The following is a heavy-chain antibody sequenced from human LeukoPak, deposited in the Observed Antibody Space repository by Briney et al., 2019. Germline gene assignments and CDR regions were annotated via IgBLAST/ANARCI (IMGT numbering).Heavy chain of an antibody. J-gene: IGHJ4*02. CDR1: GFTFSSYA. CDR2: ISGSGGST. D-gene: IGHD2-2*01. V-gene: IGHV3-23*01. Sequence: GGSLRLSCAASGFTFSSYAMSWVRQAPGRGLEWVSAISGSGGSTYYADSVKGRFTISRDNSKNTLYLQMNSLRAEDTAVYYCAKQILIVVVPAANADYWGQGTLVTVSS. CDR3: AKQILIVVVPAANADY.